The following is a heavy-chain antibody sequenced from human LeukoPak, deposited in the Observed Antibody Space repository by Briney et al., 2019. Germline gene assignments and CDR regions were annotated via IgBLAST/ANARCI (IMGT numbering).Heavy chain of an antibody. V-gene: IGHV3-30*03. Sequence: GGSLRLSCAASGFTFSNYGMHWVRQAPGKGLEWVAIISYDGSNKYYADSVKGRFTISRDNSKNTLYLQMNSLRDEDTAVYYCARETPEYDWGQGTLVTVSS. CDR2: ISYDGSNK. J-gene: IGHJ4*02. CDR1: GFTFSNYG. CDR3: ARETPEYD. D-gene: IGHD1-14*01.